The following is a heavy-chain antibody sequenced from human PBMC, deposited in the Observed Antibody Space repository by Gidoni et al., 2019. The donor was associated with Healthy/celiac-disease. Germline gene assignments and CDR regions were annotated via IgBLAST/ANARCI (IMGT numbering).Heavy chain of an antibody. J-gene: IGHJ4*02. CDR2: INHSGST. CDR3: ARGRRLQPRAFDY. V-gene: IGHV4-34*01. CDR1: GGSFSGYY. D-gene: IGHD1-1*01. Sequence: QVQLQQWGAGLLKPSETLSLTCAVYGGSFSGYYWSWIHQPPGKGLEWIGEINHSGSTNYNPSLKSRVTISVDTSKNQFSLKLSSVTAADTAVYYCARGRRLQPRAFDYWGQGTLVTVSS.